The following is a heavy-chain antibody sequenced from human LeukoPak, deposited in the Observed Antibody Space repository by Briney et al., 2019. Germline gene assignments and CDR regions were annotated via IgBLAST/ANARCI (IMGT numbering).Heavy chain of an antibody. CDR1: GFTFSSYA. V-gene: IGHV3-23*01. Sequence: PGGSLRLSCAASGFTFSSYAMSWVRQAPGKGLEWVSAISGSGGSTYYADSVKGRFTISRDNSKNTLYLQMNSLRAEDTAVYYCASLPNPYYSADYWGQGTLVTVSS. CDR3: ASLPNPYYSADY. D-gene: IGHD1-26*01. CDR2: ISGSGGST. J-gene: IGHJ4*02.